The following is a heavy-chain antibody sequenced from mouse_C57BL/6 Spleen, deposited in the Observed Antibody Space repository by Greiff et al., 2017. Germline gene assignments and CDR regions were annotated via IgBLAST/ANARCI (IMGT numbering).Heavy chain of an antibody. Sequence: EVKVVEPGGGLVKPGGSLKLSCAASGFTFSDYGMHWVRQAPEKGLEWVAYLSRGGSTINYTDTVKGRFTIARANATTTLFLQMTSPRAEATSTYYCAWLGDYWGQGTTLTVSS. CDR2: LSRGGSTI. CDR1: GFTFSDYG. V-gene: IGHV5-17*01. J-gene: IGHJ2*01. CDR3: AWLGDY.